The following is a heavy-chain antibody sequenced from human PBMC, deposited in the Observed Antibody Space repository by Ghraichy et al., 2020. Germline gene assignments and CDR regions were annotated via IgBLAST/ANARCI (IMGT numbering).Heavy chain of an antibody. CDR1: GFTFGTYY. D-gene: IGHD3-3*01. J-gene: IGHJ4*02. CDR2: ISRGSHTI. V-gene: IGHV3-48*04. CDR3: VRVRGLRCGYYSLSH. Sequence: GGSLRLSCAASGFTFGTYYLNWVRQAPGKGLEWLAYISRGSHTIYYADSVRGRFTISRDNAKTSLYLQMNSLRVEDTAVYYCVRVRGLRCGYYSLSHWDQGTLVTVSS.